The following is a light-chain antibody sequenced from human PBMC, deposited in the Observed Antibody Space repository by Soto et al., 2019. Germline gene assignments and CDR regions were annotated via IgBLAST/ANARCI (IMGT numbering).Light chain of an antibody. CDR1: SSDGGGYNY. J-gene: IGLJ1*01. CDR3: TSYTSSSTLDV. V-gene: IGLV2-14*01. CDR2: EVS. Sequence: QSAVTQPASVSGSPGQAMTISCTGTSSDGGGYNYVSWYQQHPGKAPKLIIYEVSNRPTGVSNRFSGSKSGHTASLTISGLQSEDEADYFCTSYTSSSTLDVFGTGTKVTVL.